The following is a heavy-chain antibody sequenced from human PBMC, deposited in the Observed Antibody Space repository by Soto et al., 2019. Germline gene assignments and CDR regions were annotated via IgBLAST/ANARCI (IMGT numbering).Heavy chain of an antibody. CDR3: AAHDSGGYYAEY. Sequence: QLQLQESGPGLVKPSETLSLTCTVSGDSVTISDYYWGWIRQPPGKGLEWLGSIHYSGSTYYNTSLKSRVTISGDTSKKQFSLKLTSVTAADAAVYYCAAHDSGGYYAEYWGQGTLVTVSA. CDR1: GDSVTISDYY. D-gene: IGHD3-22*01. V-gene: IGHV4-39*01. J-gene: IGHJ4*02. CDR2: IHYSGST.